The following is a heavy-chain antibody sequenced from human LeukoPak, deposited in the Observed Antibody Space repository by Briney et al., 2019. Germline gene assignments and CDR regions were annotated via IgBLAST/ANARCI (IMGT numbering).Heavy chain of an antibody. V-gene: IGHV3-66*01. CDR1: GFTVSSNY. J-gene: IGHJ4*02. CDR3: AKAPHCPNDVCRYFDY. D-gene: IGHD2-8*01. CDR2: IYSGGST. Sequence: PGGSLRLSCAASGFTVSSNYMSWVRQAPGKGLEWVSVIYSGGSTYYADSVKGRFTISRDNSRSTVFLQMSSLRAADTAVYYCAKAPHCPNDVCRYFDYWGQGILVTVSS.